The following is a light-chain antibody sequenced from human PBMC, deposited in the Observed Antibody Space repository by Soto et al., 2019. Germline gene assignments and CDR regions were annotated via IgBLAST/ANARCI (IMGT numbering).Light chain of an antibody. CDR1: SSDVGGYTY. V-gene: IGLV2-14*03. CDR2: DVR. CDR3: SSYTTSGTHVV. Sequence: QPASVSGSPGQSITISCTGTSSDVGGYTYVSWYQQHPGKAPKIIIYDVRNRPSGVSDRFSGSKSGNTASLTISGLQAEDEADYYCSSYTTSGTHVVFGGGTQLTVL. J-gene: IGLJ2*01.